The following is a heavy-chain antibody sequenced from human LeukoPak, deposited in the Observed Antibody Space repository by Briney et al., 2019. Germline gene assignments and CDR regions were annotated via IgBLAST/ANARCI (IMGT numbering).Heavy chain of an antibody. Sequence: GGSLRLSCAASGFTFSSYSMNWVRQAPGKGLEWVSDISSSSSTIYYADSVKGRFTISRDNAKNSLYLEMNSLRGEDTAVYYCARRSSSGWYPDYYYYYMDVWGKGTTVTISS. CDR3: ARRSSSGWYPDYYYYYMDV. CDR2: ISSSSSTI. V-gene: IGHV3-48*01. CDR1: GFTFSSYS. J-gene: IGHJ6*03. D-gene: IGHD6-19*01.